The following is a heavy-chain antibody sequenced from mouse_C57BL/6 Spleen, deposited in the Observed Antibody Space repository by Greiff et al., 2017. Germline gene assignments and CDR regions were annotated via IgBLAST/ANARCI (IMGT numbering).Heavy chain of an antibody. Sequence: EVHLVESGGGLVKPGGSLKLSCAASGLTFSSYAMSWVRQTPEKRLEWVATISAGGSYTYYPDNVKGRFTISRDNAKNNLDLQKSHLKSEDTAMYYCARERGLRREDWYYDVWGTGTTVTVST. CDR2: ISAGGSYT. J-gene: IGHJ1*03. CDR1: GLTFSSYA. CDR3: ARERGLRREDWYYDV. V-gene: IGHV5-4*01. D-gene: IGHD2-4*01.